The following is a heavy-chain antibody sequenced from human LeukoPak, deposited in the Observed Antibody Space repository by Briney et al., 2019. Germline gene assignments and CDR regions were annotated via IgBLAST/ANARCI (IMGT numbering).Heavy chain of an antibody. D-gene: IGHD6-19*01. Sequence: GSLRLSCAASGFTFSSYAMHWVRQAPGKGLEWIGSIYHSGSTYYNPSLKSRVTISVDTSKNQFSLKLSSVTAADTAVYYCARETSIAVAPLYYFDYWGQGTLVTVSS. J-gene: IGHJ4*02. CDR1: GFTFSSYA. V-gene: IGHV4-38-2*02. CDR2: IYHSGST. CDR3: ARETSIAVAPLYYFDY.